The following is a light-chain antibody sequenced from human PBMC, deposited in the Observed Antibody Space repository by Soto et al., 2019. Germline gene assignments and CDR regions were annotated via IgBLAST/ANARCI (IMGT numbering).Light chain of an antibody. CDR1: QSVSNNY. CDR2: GAS. V-gene: IGKV3-20*01. J-gene: IGKJ5*01. Sequence: EIVLTQSPGTLSLSPGERATLSCRASQSVSNNYLAWYQQKPGQAPRLLIYGASNRATGIPDRFSGSGSGTDFTLTISRLEPEDFAVYYCQQYGSSEIIFGRGTRLEIK. CDR3: QQYGSSEII.